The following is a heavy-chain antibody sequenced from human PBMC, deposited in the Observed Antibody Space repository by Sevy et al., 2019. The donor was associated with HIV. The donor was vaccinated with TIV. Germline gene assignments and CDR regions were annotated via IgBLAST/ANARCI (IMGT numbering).Heavy chain of an antibody. V-gene: IGHV3-21*01. D-gene: IGHD1-20*01. CDR3: ASLYNGFDY. J-gene: IGHJ4*02. Sequence: GGSLRLSCAASGFTFSSYKMIWVRQAPGKGLEWVSSISSSSTYISYADSVKVRFTISRDNAENSLFLQMNSLRAEDTIVYYFASLYNGFDYGGQGPLLTV. CDR1: GFTFSSYK. CDR2: ISSSSTYI.